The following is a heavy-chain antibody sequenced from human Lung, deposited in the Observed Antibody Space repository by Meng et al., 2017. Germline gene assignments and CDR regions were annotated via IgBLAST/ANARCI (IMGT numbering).Heavy chain of an antibody. CDR2: TYYSSKLYN. J-gene: IGHJ4*02. D-gene: IGHD1-26*01. Sequence: QVQLRQSGPGLVKPSQNLSLTCAISGDSVSSNSAAWNWIRQSPSRGLEWLGRTYYSSKLYNDYAVSVKSRITINPDTSKNPFSLQLNSVTPDDTAVYYCASDGVGATVGHFDYWGQGTLVTVSS. CDR3: ASDGVGATVGHFDY. V-gene: IGHV6-1*01. CDR1: GDSVSSNSAA.